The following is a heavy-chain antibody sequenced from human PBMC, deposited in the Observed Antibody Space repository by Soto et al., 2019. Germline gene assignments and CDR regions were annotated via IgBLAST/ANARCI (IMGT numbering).Heavy chain of an antibody. D-gene: IGHD1-7*01. CDR1: GGSFSGYS. CDR3: ARDKTTGLFAY. J-gene: IGHJ4*02. V-gene: IGHV4-34*01. CDR2: INHSGST. Sequence: QVQLQQWGAGLLKPSETLSLTCAVYGGSFSGYSWTWIRQPPGTGLEWIGEINHSGSTNYNPSLKSRVTISVDPAKNQFSLKPTSVTAADRALYYCARDKTTGLFAYWGQGALVTVSS.